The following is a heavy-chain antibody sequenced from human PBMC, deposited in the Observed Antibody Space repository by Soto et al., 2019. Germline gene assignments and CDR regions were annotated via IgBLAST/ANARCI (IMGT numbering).Heavy chain of an antibody. CDR2: LNLDGSNT. V-gene: IGHV3-23*01. CDR1: GFTFRNHA. CDR3: VSWLSAHFDY. D-gene: IGHD5-12*01. J-gene: IGHJ4*02. Sequence: GGSLRLSCAASGFTFRNHAMSWVRQAPGSGLEWVSTLNLDGSNTHYADSVKGRFTISRDNSRNTLYLQMNSLRAADTALYYCVSWLSAHFDYWGPGTSLTV.